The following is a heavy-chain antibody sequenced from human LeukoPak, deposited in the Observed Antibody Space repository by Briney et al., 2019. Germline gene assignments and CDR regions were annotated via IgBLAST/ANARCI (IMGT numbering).Heavy chain of an antibody. CDR1: GYTFTGYY. J-gene: IGHJ3*02. D-gene: IGHD1-7*01. V-gene: IGHV1-2*02. Sequence: ASVKVSCKASGYTFTGYYIHWVRQAPGHGLEWMGWINPNSGGTNYAQKFQGRVTMTRDTSISTAYMELSRLRAEDTAVYYCARDPGTTQTLHDAFDIWGQGTMVTVSS. CDR3: ARDPGTTQTLHDAFDI. CDR2: INPNSGGT.